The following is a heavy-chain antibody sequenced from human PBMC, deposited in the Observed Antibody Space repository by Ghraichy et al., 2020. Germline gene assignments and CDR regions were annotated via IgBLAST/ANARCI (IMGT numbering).Heavy chain of an antibody. V-gene: IGHV3-21*01. CDR1: GFTFSSSS. J-gene: IGHJ2*01. D-gene: IGHD6-19*01. Sequence: GVLNISCAASGFTFSSSSMVWVRQAPGKGLEWVSSIGTGSSHIYYADSMRGRFTISRDNAKNSLYLQMNSLRAEDTAVYYCARIAVSGSWYFDLWGRGTLVTVSS. CDR3: ARIAVSGSWYFDL. CDR2: IGTGSSHI.